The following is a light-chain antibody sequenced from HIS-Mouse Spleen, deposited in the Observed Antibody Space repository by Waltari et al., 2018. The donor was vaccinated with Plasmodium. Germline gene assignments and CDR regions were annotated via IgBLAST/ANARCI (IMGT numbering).Light chain of an antibody. Sequence: SYELTQPPSVSVSPGQTARITCPGDKLGDKYACWYQQKPGQSPLLVIYQDSKRPSGIPERFSGSNSGNTATLTISGTQAMDEADYYCQAWDSSTVVFGGGTKLTVL. CDR1: KLGDKY. V-gene: IGLV3-1*01. CDR3: QAWDSSTVV. J-gene: IGLJ2*01. CDR2: QDS.